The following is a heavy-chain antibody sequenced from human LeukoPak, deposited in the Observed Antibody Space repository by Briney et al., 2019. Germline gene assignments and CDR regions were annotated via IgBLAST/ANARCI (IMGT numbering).Heavy chain of an antibody. CDR1: GFTFSNFW. CDR2: IKQDGSEK. CDR3: ARDRYSNPY. V-gene: IGHV3-7*03. D-gene: IGHD4-4*01. Sequence: GGSLRLSCAASGFTFSNFWMSWVRQAPGKGLEWVANIKQDGSEKDYVDTVKGRFTISRDNAKSSLYLQMNSLRAEDTAVYYCARDRYSNPYWGQGTLVTVSS. J-gene: IGHJ4*02.